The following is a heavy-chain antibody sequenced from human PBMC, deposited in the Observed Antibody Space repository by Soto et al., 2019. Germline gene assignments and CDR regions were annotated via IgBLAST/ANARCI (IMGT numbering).Heavy chain of an antibody. Sequence: VQLVESGGGVVQPGRSLRLSCAASGFTFSIYAMNWVRQAPGKGLEWVAFISFDGSKTDYADSVKGRFTISRDNSRNTVYLQMNNLRPGDAAVYHCANLLNVAAAGTPHYYGVDVWGQGTTVTVS. D-gene: IGHD6-13*01. CDR1: GFTFSIYA. CDR3: ANLLNVAAAGTPHYYGVDV. V-gene: IGHV3-30-3*01. CDR2: ISFDGSKT. J-gene: IGHJ6*02.